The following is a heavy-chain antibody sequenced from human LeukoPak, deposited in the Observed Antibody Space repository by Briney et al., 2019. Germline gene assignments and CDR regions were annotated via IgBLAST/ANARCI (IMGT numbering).Heavy chain of an antibody. Sequence: VSAISGSGGSTYYADSVKGRFTISRDNSKNTLYLQMNSLRAEDTAVYYCAKHAGKKGNWFDPWGQGTLVTVSS. CDR2: ISGSGGST. V-gene: IGHV3-23*01. J-gene: IGHJ5*02. CDR3: AKHAGKKGNWFDP.